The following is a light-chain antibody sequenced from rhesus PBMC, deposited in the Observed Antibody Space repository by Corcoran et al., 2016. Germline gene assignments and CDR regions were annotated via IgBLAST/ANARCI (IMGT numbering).Light chain of an antibody. CDR1: QGISDY. CDR2: AAS. Sequence: DIQMTQSPSSLSASVGDRVTITCRASQGISDYLSWYQQKPEKAPKRLIYAASSLESGVPSRFSGSGSGTEFTLTISSLQPEDFAAYYCLQGYSTPPTFGPGTKLDIK. CDR3: LQGYSTPPT. J-gene: IGKJ3*01. V-gene: IGKV1-36*02.